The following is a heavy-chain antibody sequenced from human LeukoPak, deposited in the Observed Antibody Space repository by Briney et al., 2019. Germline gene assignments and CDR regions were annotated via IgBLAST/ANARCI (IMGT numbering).Heavy chain of an antibody. V-gene: IGHV4-61*02. J-gene: IGHJ3*01. D-gene: IGHD1-1*01. CDR1: GGSISSGSYY. CDR3: ARNAQP. Sequence: SETLSLTCTVSGGSISSGSYYWSWIRQPAGKGLEWIGRIYTSGSTNYNPSLKSRVTISVDTSKNQFSPKLSSVTAADTAVYYCARNAQPWGQGTMVTVSS. CDR2: IYTSGST.